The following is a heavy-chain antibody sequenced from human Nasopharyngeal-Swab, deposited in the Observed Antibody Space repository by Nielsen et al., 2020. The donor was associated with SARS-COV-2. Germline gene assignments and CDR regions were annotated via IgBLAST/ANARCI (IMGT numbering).Heavy chain of an antibody. Sequence: GESLKISCAASGFTFSSYSMNWVRQAPGKGLEWVSSISSSSSSYIYYADSVKGRFTISRDNAKNSLYLQMNSLRAEDTAVYYCARDEQLAYGMDVWGQGTTVTVSS. J-gene: IGHJ6*02. V-gene: IGHV3-21*01. CDR3: ARDEQLAYGMDV. D-gene: IGHD6-6*01. CDR2: ISSSSSSYI. CDR1: GFTFSSYS.